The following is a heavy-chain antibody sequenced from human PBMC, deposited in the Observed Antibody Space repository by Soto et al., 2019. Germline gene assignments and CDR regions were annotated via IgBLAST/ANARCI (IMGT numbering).Heavy chain of an antibody. V-gene: IGHV1-3*01. Sequence: QAHLVQSGAEVKMPGDSVQVSCKASGFVSTNHNFHWVRQAPGQSLEWRGRINAGNGNTQYSQNFQGRVTFTSEPSASTAFMELTNLRFEDRAMYYCASDYGSNWRLWGQGTLVSVSS. J-gene: IGHJ4*02. CDR1: GFVSTNHN. CDR2: INAGNGNT. D-gene: IGHD6-19*01. CDR3: ASDYGSNWRL.